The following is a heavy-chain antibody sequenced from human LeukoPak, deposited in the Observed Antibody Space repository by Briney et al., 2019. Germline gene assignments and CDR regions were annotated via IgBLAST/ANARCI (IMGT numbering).Heavy chain of an antibody. J-gene: IGHJ4*02. CDR2: ISYDGSNK. D-gene: IGHD3-10*01. Sequence: GSLRLSCAASGFTFSSYAMHWVRQAPGKGLEWVAVISYDGSNKYYADSVKGRFTISRDNSKNTLYLQMNSLRAEGTAVYYCARGLSTMVYFDYWGQGTLVTVSS. CDR1: GFTFSSYA. V-gene: IGHV3-30-3*01. CDR3: ARGLSTMVYFDY.